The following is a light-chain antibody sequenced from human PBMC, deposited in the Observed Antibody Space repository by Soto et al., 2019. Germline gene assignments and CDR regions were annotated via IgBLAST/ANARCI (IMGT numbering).Light chain of an antibody. CDR3: SSYTSSSTLVV. Sequence: QSALTQPASVSGSPGQSITISCTGTSSDVGGYNYVSWYQQHPGKAPKLMIYEVSNRPSGVSNRFSGSKSGNTASLTISGLQDDDEDDYYCSSYTSSSTLVVFGGGTKVTVL. V-gene: IGLV2-14*01. CDR1: SSDVGGYNY. J-gene: IGLJ2*01. CDR2: EVS.